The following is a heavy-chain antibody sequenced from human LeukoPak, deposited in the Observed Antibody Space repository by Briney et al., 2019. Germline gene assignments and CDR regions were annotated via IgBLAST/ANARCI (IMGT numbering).Heavy chain of an antibody. CDR1: SGFISSDSYY. V-gene: IGHV4-30-4*08. J-gene: IGHJ3*02. CDR2: IYYNGST. CDR3: ARTLGIVVVPAAINAFDI. Sequence: SETLSLTCTVSSGFISSDSYYWNWIRQPPGKGLEWIGYIYYNGSTYYNPSLKSRVTISVDTSKNQFSLKLSSVTAADTAVYYCARTLGIVVVPAAINAFDIWGQGTMVTVSS. D-gene: IGHD2-2*03.